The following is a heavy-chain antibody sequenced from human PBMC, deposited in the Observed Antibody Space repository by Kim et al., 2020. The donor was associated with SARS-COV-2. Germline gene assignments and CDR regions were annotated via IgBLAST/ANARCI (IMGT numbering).Heavy chain of an antibody. CDR3: VILIGVTSQTDF. J-gene: IGHJ4*02. Sequence: GGSLRLSCSASGFTFSSQGMNWVRQAPGKGLEYVSGITGNGGRTYYADSLKGRFTVSRDNPRNTLYLQMSSLRPEDTAVYYCVILIGVTSQTDFWGQGTL. V-gene: IGHV3-64D*09. CDR2: ITGNGGRT. CDR1: GFTFSSQG. D-gene: IGHD2-8*01.